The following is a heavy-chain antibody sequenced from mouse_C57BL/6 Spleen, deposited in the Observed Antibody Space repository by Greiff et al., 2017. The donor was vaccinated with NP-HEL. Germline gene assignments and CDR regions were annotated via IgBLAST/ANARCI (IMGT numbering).Heavy chain of an antibody. Sequence: VQLQESGAELVKPGASVKISCKASGYAFSSYWMNWVKQRPGKGLEWIGQIYPGDGDTNYNGKFKGKATLTADKSSSTAYMQLSSLTSEDSAVYFCARRRVYYDYGVGYFDVWGTGTTVTVSS. CDR2: IYPGDGDT. D-gene: IGHD2-4*01. CDR3: ARRRVYYDYGVGYFDV. V-gene: IGHV1-80*01. CDR1: GYAFSSYW. J-gene: IGHJ1*03.